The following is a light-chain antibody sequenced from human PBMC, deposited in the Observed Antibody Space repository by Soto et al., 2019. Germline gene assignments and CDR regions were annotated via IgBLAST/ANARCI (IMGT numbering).Light chain of an antibody. Sequence: QAVVTQPPSASGTPGQRVTISCSGSTSNIGSKTVSWYQQLPGSAPRVLIYNNNERPSGVPDRFSGSKSGTSASLAISGLQSEDEADYYCSSFTSTSTYVFGTGTKLTVL. V-gene: IGLV1-44*01. CDR2: NNN. CDR3: SSFTSTSTYV. J-gene: IGLJ1*01. CDR1: TSNIGSKT.